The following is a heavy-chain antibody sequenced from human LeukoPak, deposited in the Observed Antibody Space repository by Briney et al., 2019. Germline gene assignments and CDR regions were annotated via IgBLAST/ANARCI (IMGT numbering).Heavy chain of an antibody. D-gene: IGHD6-19*01. CDR2: IYYSGST. V-gene: IGHV4-31*03. CDR1: GGSISSGGYY. J-gene: IGHJ4*02. Sequence: TSETLSLTCTVSGGSISSGGYYWSWIRQHPGKGLEWIGYIYYSGSTYYNPSLKSRVTISVDTSKNQFSLKLSSVTAADTAVYYCARAPSGYSSGRIDYWGQGTLVTVSS. CDR3: ARAPSGYSSGRIDY.